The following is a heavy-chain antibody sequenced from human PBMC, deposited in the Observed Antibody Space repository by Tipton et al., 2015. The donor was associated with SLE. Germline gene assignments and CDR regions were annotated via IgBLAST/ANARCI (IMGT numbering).Heavy chain of an antibody. CDR2: IYTTGIT. D-gene: IGHD3-3*01. Sequence: TLSLTCTVSGGSISRYYWSWIRQPAGKGLEWIGRIYTTGITNYNPSLKSRVTISVDTSKNQFSLKLSSVTAADTAVYYCARMDYDFWSGYYGVDYWGQGTLVTVSS. J-gene: IGHJ4*02. V-gene: IGHV4-4*07. CDR3: ARMDYDFWSGYYGVDY. CDR1: GGSISRYY.